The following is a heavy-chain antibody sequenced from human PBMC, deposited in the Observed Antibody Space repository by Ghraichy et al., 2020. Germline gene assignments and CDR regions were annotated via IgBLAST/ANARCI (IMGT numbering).Heavy chain of an antibody. CDR1: GFALSDYN. V-gene: IGHV3-48*02. CDR3: ARASTVVRFYYYAVMDV. D-gene: IGHD4-23*01. CDR2: ITTSSRTI. J-gene: IGHJ6*02. Sequence: GGSLRLSCVGSGFALSDYNLNWVRLSPGRGLEWVAYITTSSRTILYADSVRGRFTISRDNAQNSLYLQMNSLRDEDTAVYYCARASTVVRFYYYAVMDVWGQGTTVTVAS.